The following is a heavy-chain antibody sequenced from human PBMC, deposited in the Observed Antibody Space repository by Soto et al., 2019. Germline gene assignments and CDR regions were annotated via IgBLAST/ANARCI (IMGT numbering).Heavy chain of an antibody. CDR3: ARLDSSGYYAFDI. V-gene: IGHV1-69*13. J-gene: IGHJ3*02. D-gene: IGHD3-22*01. Sequence: SVKVSCKASGGTFSSYAISWVRQAPGQGLEWMGGIIPIFGTANYAQKFQGRVTITADESTSTAYMELSSLRSEDTAVYYCARLDSSGYYAFDIWGQGTMVTVSS. CDR2: IIPIFGTA. CDR1: GGTFSSYA.